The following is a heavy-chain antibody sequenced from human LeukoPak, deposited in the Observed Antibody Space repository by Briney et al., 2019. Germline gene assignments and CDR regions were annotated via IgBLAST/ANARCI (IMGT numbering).Heavy chain of an antibody. CDR3: ARDANYHVSSDYYDAFDI. Sequence: EGSLRLSCAASGFSFSNYWMTWLRQAPGKGLEWVANIMGDESRKYYLDSVTGRFTISRDNAKNSLYLQMNSLRAEDTAVYYCARDANYHVSSDYYDAFDIWGQGTMVTVSS. CDR2: IMGDESRK. V-gene: IGHV3-7*01. D-gene: IGHD3-22*01. CDR1: GFSFSNYW. J-gene: IGHJ3*02.